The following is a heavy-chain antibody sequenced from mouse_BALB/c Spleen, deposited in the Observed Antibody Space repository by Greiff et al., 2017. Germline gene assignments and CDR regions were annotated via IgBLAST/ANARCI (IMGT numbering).Heavy chain of an antibody. Sequence: EVKLMESGPGLVKPSQSLSLTCSVTGYSITSGYYWNWIRQFPGNKLEWMGYISYDGSNNYNPSLKNRISITRDTSKNQFFLKLNSVTTEDTATYYCARVSLRSYAMDYWGQGTSVTVSS. CDR2: ISYDGSN. V-gene: IGHV3-6*02. CDR1: GYSITSGYY. J-gene: IGHJ4*01. CDR3: ARVSLRSYAMDY. D-gene: IGHD2-14*01.